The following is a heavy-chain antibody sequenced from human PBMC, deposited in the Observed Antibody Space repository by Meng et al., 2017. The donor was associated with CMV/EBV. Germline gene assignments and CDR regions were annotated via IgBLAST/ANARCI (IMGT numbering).Heavy chain of an antibody. D-gene: IGHD3-22*01. Sequence: SETLSPTCAVHGGSFSGYYWSWSRQPPGKGLEWFGEINHSGSTNYNPSLKSRVTISVDTSKNQFSLKLSSVTAADTAVYYCARVCYYDSSGYYYERAYYFDYWGQGTLVTVSS. CDR3: ARVCYYDSSGYYYERAYYFDY. CDR1: GGSFSGYY. V-gene: IGHV4-34*01. CDR2: INHSGST. J-gene: IGHJ4*02.